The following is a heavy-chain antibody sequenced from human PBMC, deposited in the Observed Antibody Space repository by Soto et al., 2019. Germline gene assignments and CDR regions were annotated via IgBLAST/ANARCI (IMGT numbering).Heavy chain of an antibody. CDR2: FDPEDGET. CDR3: ATSGEHDFWSGPFFVL. V-gene: IGHV1-24*01. D-gene: IGHD3-3*01. J-gene: IGHJ2*01. Sequence: GASVTVSCKVSGYTLTELSMHWVRQAPGKGLEWMGGFDPEDGETIYAQKFQGRVTMTEDTSTDTAYMELSSLRSEDTAVYYCATSGEHDFWSGPFFVLWGRGTLVTVSS. CDR1: GYTLTELS.